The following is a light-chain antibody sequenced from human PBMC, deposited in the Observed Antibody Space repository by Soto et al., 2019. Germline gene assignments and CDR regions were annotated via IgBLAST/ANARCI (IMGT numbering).Light chain of an antibody. CDR2: EVS. Sequence: QSVLAQPASVSGSPGQSITSSCTGTSSDVGGYNYVSCYQQHPGKAPKVMIYEVSNRPSGVSNRFSGSKSGNTASLTISGLQAEDEADYYCSSYRSIGSLVFGTGTKVTVL. J-gene: IGLJ1*01. CDR1: SSDVGGYNY. V-gene: IGLV2-14*01. CDR3: SSYRSIGSLV.